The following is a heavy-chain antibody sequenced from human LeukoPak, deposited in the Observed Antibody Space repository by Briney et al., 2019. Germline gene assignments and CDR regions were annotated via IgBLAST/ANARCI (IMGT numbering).Heavy chain of an antibody. CDR2: IYHSGST. CDR1: GGSISSGGYS. D-gene: IGHD3/OR15-3a*01. CDR3: ARVSLLDHAFDI. J-gene: IGHJ3*02. V-gene: IGHV4-30-2*01. Sequence: SQTLSLTCAVSGGSISSGGYSWSWIRQPPGKGLEWIGYIYHSGSTYYNPSLKSRITISVDRSKNQFSLKLSSVTAADTAVYYCARVSLLDHAFDIWGQGTMVTVSS.